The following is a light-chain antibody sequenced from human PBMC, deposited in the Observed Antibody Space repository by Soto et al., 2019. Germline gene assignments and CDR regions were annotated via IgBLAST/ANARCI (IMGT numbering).Light chain of an antibody. Sequence: DIQMTQTTSSLSASVGDRVSITCRASQSISAWLAWYQQKPGKAPNLLIYDVSTLDSGVPSRFSGSASGTEFTLTISSLESDDFATYYCQQYHRYSTFGQGTKV. V-gene: IGKV1-5*01. CDR3: QQYHRYST. CDR1: QSISAW. J-gene: IGKJ1*01. CDR2: DVS.